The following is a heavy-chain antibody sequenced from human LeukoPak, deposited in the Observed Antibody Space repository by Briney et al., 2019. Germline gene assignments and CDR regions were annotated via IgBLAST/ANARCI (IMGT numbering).Heavy chain of an antibody. V-gene: IGHV3-33*06. J-gene: IGHJ6*03. D-gene: IGHD6-13*01. CDR3: AKDAAAAGTYYMDV. CDR2: IWYDGSNK. CDR1: GFTFSSNG. Sequence: GGSLRLSCAASGFTFSSNGMHWVRQAPGKGLEWVAVIWYDGSNKYYADSVKGRFTISRDNSKNTLYLQMNSLRAGDTAVYYCAKDAAAAGTYYMDVWGKGTTVTVSS.